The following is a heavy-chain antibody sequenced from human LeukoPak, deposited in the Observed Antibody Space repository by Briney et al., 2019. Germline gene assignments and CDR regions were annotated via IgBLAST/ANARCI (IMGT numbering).Heavy chain of an antibody. V-gene: IGHV4-39*01. D-gene: IGHD3-10*01. CDR1: GGSISSSSHY. CDR2: ISESGTT. Sequence: TSETLSLTCTVSGGSISSSSHYWAWIRQPPGKGLEWLATISESGTTYYNPSLKSRVTISVDRSKNQCSLKLGSVTAADTAVFYCARYSGSYFDYWGQGTLVTVSS. J-gene: IGHJ4*02. CDR3: ARYSGSYFDY.